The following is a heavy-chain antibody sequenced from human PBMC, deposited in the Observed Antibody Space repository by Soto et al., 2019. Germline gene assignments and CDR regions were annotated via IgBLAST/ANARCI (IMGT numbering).Heavy chain of an antibody. CDR3: ARELHGGSYGMDV. CDR2: ITTAGDT. V-gene: IGHV3-13*01. J-gene: IGHJ6*02. CDR1: GFTFSNYD. Sequence: EVQQVESGGGLVQPGGSLRLSCAASGFTFSNYDMHWVRQVTGKGLEWVSGITTAGDTYYPGSVKGRFTISREKAKNSLYLQMNSLSAGDTAVYYCARELHGGSYGMDVWGQGTTVTVSS.